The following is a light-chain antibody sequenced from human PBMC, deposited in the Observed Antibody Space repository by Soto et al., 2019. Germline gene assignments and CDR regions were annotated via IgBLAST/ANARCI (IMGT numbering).Light chain of an antibody. J-gene: IGLJ3*02. Sequence: QSALTQPASVSGSPGQSITISCAGTSRDIGAYDYVSWYRQHPGKVPEVIIYDVVNRPAGVSNRISAAKSGNAASLTISGLQAEDEADYYCSSFTSTNGHWVFGGGTKLTVL. CDR2: DVV. CDR3: SSFTSTNGHWV. V-gene: IGLV2-14*03. CDR1: SRDIGAYDY.